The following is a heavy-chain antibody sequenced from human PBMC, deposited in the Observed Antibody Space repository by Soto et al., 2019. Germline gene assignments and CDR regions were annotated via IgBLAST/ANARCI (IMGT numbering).Heavy chain of an antibody. CDR3: ARGAEYGSTSDDFDV. V-gene: IGHV1-69*13. D-gene: IGHD4-17*01. CDR2: ILAFFGTA. CDR1: GGTFRTES. Sequence: QVHLVQSGAEVKKPGSSVKVSCKYSGGTFRTESINWVRQAPGQGLEWMGGILAFFGTADYAPRFQGRVTITADGATTTAYLELSSLTSQDTAVYFCARGAEYGSTSDDFDVWGQGTMVTVSS. J-gene: IGHJ3*01.